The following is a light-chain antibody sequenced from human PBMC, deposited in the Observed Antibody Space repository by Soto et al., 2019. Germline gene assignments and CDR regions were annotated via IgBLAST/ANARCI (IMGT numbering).Light chain of an antibody. CDR3: QQRSDWPLT. CDR2: DAS. V-gene: IGKV3-11*01. Sequence: EIVMTQSPATLSVSPGERATLSCRASQSVSTYLAWYQQKPGQAPRLLIYDASNRATGIPARFSGSGSGTDFTLTIGSLEPEDFAVYYCQQRSDWPLTFGQGTRLEI. J-gene: IGKJ5*01. CDR1: QSVSTY.